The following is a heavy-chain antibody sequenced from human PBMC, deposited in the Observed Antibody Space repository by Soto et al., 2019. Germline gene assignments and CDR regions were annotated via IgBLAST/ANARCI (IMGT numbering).Heavy chain of an antibody. V-gene: IGHV1-69*01. CDR1: GDTFSSYA. D-gene: IGHD2-2*01. CDR3: ASGVVPAANEEYYFDY. CDR2: IIPIFGTA. J-gene: IGHJ4*02. Sequence: QVQLVQSGAEVKKPGSSVKVSCKASGDTFSSYAISWVRQAPGQGLEWMGGIIPIFGTANYAQKFQGRVTITADESTSTAYMDLSSLRSEDTALYYCASGVVPAANEEYYFDYWGQGTLVTVTS.